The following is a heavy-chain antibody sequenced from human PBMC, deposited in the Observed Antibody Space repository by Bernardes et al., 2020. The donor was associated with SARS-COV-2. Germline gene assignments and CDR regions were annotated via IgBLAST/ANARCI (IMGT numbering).Heavy chain of an antibody. V-gene: IGHV3-23*01. CDR1: GFAVSFDA. Sequence: AEPLRLACASLGFAVSFDAMSWVRQAPGKGLEWVYTIRDSDASTYYADSVMGRFTISRDNSKNTLYLQMNSLRAEDTAVYYCAKDLGANYWYFDLWGRGTLVTVSS. CDR2: IRDSDAST. D-gene: IGHD3-16*01. CDR3: AKDLGANYWYFDL. J-gene: IGHJ2*01.